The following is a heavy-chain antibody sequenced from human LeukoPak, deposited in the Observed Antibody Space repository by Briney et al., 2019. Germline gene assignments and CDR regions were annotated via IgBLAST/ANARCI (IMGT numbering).Heavy chain of an antibody. CDR1: GFTFSSCA. CDR3: AKGNYDFWSGSYAEY. Sequence: GGSLRLSCAASGFTFSSCAMRWVRQAPGKGLEWVSAISGSGGSTYYADSVKGRFTISRDNSKNTLYLQMNSLRAEDTAVYYCAKGNYDFWSGSYAEYWGQGTLVTVSS. CDR2: ISGSGGST. D-gene: IGHD3-3*01. J-gene: IGHJ4*02. V-gene: IGHV3-23*01.